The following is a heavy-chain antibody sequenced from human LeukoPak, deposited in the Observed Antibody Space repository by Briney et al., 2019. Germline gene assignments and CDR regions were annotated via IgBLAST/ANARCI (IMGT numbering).Heavy chain of an antibody. CDR1: GGSISSYH. J-gene: IGHJ4*02. Sequence: TSETLSLTCTVSGGSISSYHWRWIRQPPGKGLEWIGYIYYSGSTNYNPSLKSRVTISVDPSKNQFSLKLSYVTAADTAVYYCARRFGYSYGYWYFDYWGQGTLVSVSS. CDR3: ARRFGYSYGYWYFDY. CDR2: IYYSGST. D-gene: IGHD5-18*01. V-gene: IGHV4-59*12.